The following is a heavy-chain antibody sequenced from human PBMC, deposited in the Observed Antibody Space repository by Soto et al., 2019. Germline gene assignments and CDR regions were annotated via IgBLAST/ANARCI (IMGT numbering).Heavy chain of an antibody. D-gene: IGHD1-26*01. CDR2: INHRGRT. V-gene: IGHV4-34*01. Sequence: QVQLQQWGAGLLKPSETLSLTCAVYGGSFSGYYWSWIRQSPGKGLEWIGEINHRGRTNYNPSLKSRDSISVDTSKNQFSLKLSSVTAADTAVYYCARLPDSGSYLDYWGQGILVTVSS. CDR1: GGSFSGYY. CDR3: ARLPDSGSYLDY. J-gene: IGHJ4*02.